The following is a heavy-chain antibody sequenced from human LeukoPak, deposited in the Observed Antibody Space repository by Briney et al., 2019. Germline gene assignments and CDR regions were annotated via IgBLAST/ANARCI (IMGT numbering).Heavy chain of an antibody. J-gene: IGHJ6*03. CDR3: ARVSYSSSWLKINYYYYYMDV. D-gene: IGHD6-13*01. CDR2: ISGSGTNT. Sequence: PGGSLRLSCAASGFTFSSYEMNWVRQAPGKGLEWVSSISGSGTNTYYADFLKGRFTISRDNAKNSLYLQMNSLRAEDTAVYYCARVSYSSSWLKINYYYYYMDVWGKGTTVTVSS. CDR1: GFTFSSYE. V-gene: IGHV3-48*03.